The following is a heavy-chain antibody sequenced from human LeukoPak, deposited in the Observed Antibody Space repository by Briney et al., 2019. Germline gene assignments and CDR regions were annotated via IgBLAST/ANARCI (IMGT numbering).Heavy chain of an antibody. CDR3: AKASLRYFDWFSDY. Sequence: GRSLRLSCAPSGFTFSSYAMHWVRQAPGKGLECVAVISYDGSNKYYADSVKGRFTISRDNSRNTLHLQMNSLRAEDTAVYSCAKASLRYFDWFSDYWGQGTLVTVSS. CDR1: GFTFSSYA. CDR2: ISYDGSNK. J-gene: IGHJ4*02. D-gene: IGHD3-9*01. V-gene: IGHV3-30*18.